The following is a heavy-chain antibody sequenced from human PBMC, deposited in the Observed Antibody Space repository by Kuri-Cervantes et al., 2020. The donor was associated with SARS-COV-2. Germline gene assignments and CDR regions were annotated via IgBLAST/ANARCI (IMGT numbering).Heavy chain of an antibody. CDR2: ISGSGGST. D-gene: IGHD6-13*01. V-gene: IGHV3-23*01. CDR3: ARKGGVCSSSCPDY. Sequence: GGSLRLSCAASGFTFSSYAMSWVRQAPGKGLEWVSAISGSGGSTYYADSVKGRFTISRDSSKNTLYLQMNSLRAEDTAVYYCARKGGVCSSSCPDYWGQGTLVTVSS. J-gene: IGHJ4*02. CDR1: GFTFSSYA.